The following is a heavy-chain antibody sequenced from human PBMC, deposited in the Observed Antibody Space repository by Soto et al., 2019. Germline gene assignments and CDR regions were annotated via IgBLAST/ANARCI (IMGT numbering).Heavy chain of an antibody. V-gene: IGHV1-8*01. D-gene: IGHD3-10*01. CDR2: MNPNSGNT. CDR3: PGSVFWSGGG. CDR1: GYTFTSYD. J-gene: IGHJ4*02. Sequence: QVQLVQSGAEVKKPGASVKVSCKASGYTFTSYDINWVRQATGQGLEWMGWMNPNSGNTGYAQKFEGRVTMTRKTSISTAYMELGSLGSEDTAVYYCPGSVFWSGGGWGQGTLVTVSS.